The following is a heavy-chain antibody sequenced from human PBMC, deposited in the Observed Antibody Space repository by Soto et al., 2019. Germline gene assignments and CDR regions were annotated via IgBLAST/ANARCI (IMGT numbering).Heavy chain of an antibody. D-gene: IGHD3-16*01. CDR3: ARGLGGRMDD. CDR2: IIPILGET. J-gene: IGHJ6*02. CDR1: GTIFSSYT. Sequence: QVQLVQSGAEVKKPGSSVRVSCKASGTIFSSYTISWVRQAPGQGLEWMGRIIPILGETNSAQKIQGRVTLTADKSTNTAYMELNSLRVEDTALYYCARGLGGRMDDWGQGTTVTVSS. V-gene: IGHV1-69*08.